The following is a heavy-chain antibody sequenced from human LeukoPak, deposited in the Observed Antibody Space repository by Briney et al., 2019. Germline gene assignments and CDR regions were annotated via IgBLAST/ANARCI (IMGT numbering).Heavy chain of an antibody. CDR3: ARGGGYYGLDV. CDR2: IYYTGST. V-gene: IGHV4-59*01. CDR1: GGSINSYY. Sequence: SETLTLTCTVSGGSINSYYWSWIRQPPGKGLEWIGYIYYTGSTNYNPSLKGRVTISVDTSKDQFSLKLSSVTAADTAVYYCARGGGYYGLDVWGQGTTVTVSS. J-gene: IGHJ6*02.